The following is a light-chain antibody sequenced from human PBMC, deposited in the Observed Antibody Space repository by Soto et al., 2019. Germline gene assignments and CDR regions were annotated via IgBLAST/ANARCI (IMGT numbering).Light chain of an antibody. CDR1: SSDVGGYNY. CDR3: SSDTGSSTVV. V-gene: IGLV2-14*01. J-gene: IGLJ2*01. Sequence: QSALTQPASVSGSPGQSITISCTGTSSDVGGYNYVSWYQQHPGNAPKHMIYDVSTRPSGVSNRFSGSKSGNTASLTISGRQAEDEADYYCSSDTGSSTVVFGGGTQLTVL. CDR2: DVS.